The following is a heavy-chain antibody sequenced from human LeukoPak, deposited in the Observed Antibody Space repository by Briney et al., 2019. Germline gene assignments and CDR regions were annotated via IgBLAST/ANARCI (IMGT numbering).Heavy chain of an antibody. CDR2: ISSSSSYI. D-gene: IGHD4/OR15-4a*01. J-gene: IGHJ4*02. Sequence: GGSLSLSCAVSGFTFSSYSRNWVGQAPGKGREWVSSISSSSSYIYYADSMKGRFTISRDNAKNSLYLQMNSLRAEDTAVYYCARQTMGNGFDYWGQGTLVTVSS. V-gene: IGHV3-21*01. CDR1: GFTFSSYS. CDR3: ARQTMGNGFDY.